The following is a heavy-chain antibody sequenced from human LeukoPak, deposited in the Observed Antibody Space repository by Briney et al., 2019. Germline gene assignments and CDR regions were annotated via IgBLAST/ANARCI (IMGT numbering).Heavy chain of an antibody. CDR3: AKDEDMTTVRWFDP. J-gene: IGHJ5*02. CDR2: ISGSGGST. Sequence: GGSLRLSCAASGFTFSSYALSWVRQAPGKGLESVSAISGSGGSTYYADSVKGRFTNSRDNSKNTLYLQMNSLRAGDTAVYYCAKDEDMTTVRWFDPWGQGTLVTVSS. V-gene: IGHV3-23*01. CDR1: GFTFSSYA. D-gene: IGHD4-17*01.